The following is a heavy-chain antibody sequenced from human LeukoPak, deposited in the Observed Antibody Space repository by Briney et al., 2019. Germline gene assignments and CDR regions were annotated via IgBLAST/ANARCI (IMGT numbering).Heavy chain of an antibody. CDR3: AKRPRGNYLDPFDY. J-gene: IGHJ4*02. CDR1: GFTFSSYG. CDR2: IGYDGRNK. V-gene: IGHV3-33*06. D-gene: IGHD3-10*01. Sequence: PGGSLRLSCAASGFTFSSYGMHWVRQAPGKGLEWVAVIGYDGRNKYYADSVKGRFTISRDNSKNTLYLQMNSLRAEDTAVYYCAKRPRGNYLDPFDYWGQGTLVTVSS.